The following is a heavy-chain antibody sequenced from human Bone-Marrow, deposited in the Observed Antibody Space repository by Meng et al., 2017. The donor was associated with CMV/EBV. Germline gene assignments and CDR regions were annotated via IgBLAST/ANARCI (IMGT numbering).Heavy chain of an antibody. J-gene: IGHJ5*02. V-gene: IGHV3-7*01. CDR3: AREQCTSLTIFGVVRLGWFDP. D-gene: IGHD3-3*01. Sequence: GGSLRLSCAASGFTFGIYWMSWVRQAPGKGLEWVANINQNGSEKYYVDSVKGRFTFSRDNAKNSLYLQMNSLRAEDTAVYYCAREQCTSLTIFGVVRLGWFDPWGQGTLVTVSS. CDR1: GFTFGIYW. CDR2: INQNGSEK.